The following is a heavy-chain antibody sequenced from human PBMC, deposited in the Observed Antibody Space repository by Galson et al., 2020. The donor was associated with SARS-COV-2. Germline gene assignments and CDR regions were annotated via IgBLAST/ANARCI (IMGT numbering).Heavy chain of an antibody. J-gene: IGHJ6*02. CDR3: ARESLLRYFDWLPWGGMDV. CDR1: GGSFSGYY. V-gene: IGHV4-34*01. CDR2: INHSGRT. Sequence: SQTLSLTCAVYGGSFSGYYWSWIRQPPGKGLEWIGEINHSGRTNYNPSLKSRVTISVDTSKNQFSLKLSSVTAADTAVYYCARESLLRYFDWLPWGGMDVWGQGTTVTVSS. D-gene: IGHD3-9*01.